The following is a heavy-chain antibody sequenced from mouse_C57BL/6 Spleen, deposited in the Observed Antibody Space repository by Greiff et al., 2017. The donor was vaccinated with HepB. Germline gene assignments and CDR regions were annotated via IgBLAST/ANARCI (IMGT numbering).Heavy chain of an antibody. J-gene: IGHJ2*01. CDR2: ISNFAYSI. V-gene: IGHV5-15*01. CDR3: ARHRASYFDY. CDR1: GFTFSDYG. Sequence: EVNLVESGGGLVQPGGSLKLSCAASGFTFSDYGMAWVRQAPRKGPEWVAFISNFAYSIYYADTVTGRFTISSENAKNTLYLEMSSLRYEDTAMYYSARHRASYFDYWGQGTTLTVSS.